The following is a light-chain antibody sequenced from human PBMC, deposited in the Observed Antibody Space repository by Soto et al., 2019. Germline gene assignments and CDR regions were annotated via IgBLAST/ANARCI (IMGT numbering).Light chain of an antibody. V-gene: IGLV3-25*02. J-gene: IGLJ1*01. Sequence: SYELTQPPSVSVSPGQTARITCSGDALPKQYAYWYQQKPGQAPVVVIYKDNERPSGIPERFSGSSSGTTVTLTISGVQAEDEAYYYCQSSDSSGRYPYVFGTGTKVTVL. CDR1: ALPKQY. CDR2: KDN. CDR3: QSSDSSGRYPYV.